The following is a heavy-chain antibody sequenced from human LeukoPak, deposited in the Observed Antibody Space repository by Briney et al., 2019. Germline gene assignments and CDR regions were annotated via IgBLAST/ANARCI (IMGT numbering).Heavy chain of an antibody. CDR3: ATSVRGVIIPIHY. CDR2: FDPEDGET. CDR1: GYTLTELS. D-gene: IGHD3-10*01. J-gene: IGHJ4*02. V-gene: IGHV1-24*01. Sequence: ASVKVSCKVSGYTLTELSMHWVRQAPGKGLEWMGGFDPEDGETIYAQKFQVRVTMTEDTSTDTAYMELSSLRSEDTAVYYCATSVRGVIIPIHYWGQGTLVTVPS.